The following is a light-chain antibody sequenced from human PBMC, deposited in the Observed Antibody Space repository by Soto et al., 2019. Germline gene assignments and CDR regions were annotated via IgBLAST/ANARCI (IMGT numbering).Light chain of an antibody. J-gene: IGKJ4*01. CDR3: MQALQTPLT. CDR2: LGS. Sequence: DVVRTQSPLSLPVTPGEPASISCRTSQSLLHSDGSNYLDWYLQKPGQSPQLLIYLGSNRASGVPGRFSGSGSGTDFTLKISRVEAEDVGVYYCMQALQTPLTFGGGTKVDSK. CDR1: QSLLHSDGSNY. V-gene: IGKV2-28*01.